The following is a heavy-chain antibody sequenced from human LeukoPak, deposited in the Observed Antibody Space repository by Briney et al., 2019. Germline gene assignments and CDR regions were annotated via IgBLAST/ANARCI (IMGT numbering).Heavy chain of an antibody. Sequence: GGSLRLSCAASGFTFSGSAMHWVRQASGKGLEWVGRIRSKANSYATAYAASVKGRFTISRDDSKNTAYLQMNSLKTEDTAVYYCTRQDGGFGGIDYWGQGTLVTVSS. D-gene: IGHD4-23*01. V-gene: IGHV3-73*01. J-gene: IGHJ4*02. CDR1: GFTFSGSA. CDR3: TRQDGGFGGIDY. CDR2: IRSKANSYAT.